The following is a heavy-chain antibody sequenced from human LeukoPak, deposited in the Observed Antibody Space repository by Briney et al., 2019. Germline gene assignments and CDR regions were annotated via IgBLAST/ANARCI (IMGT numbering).Heavy chain of an antibody. Sequence: GGSLRLSCAASGFTFSNAWMSWVRQAPGKGLEWVGRIKSKTDGGTTDYAAPVKGRFTISRDDSKNTLYLQMNSLKTEDTAVYSCTTYTMTTGYAFDIWGQGPMVTVSS. D-gene: IGHD4-17*01. CDR3: TTYTMTTGYAFDI. CDR1: GFTFSNAW. J-gene: IGHJ3*02. CDR2: IKSKTDGGTT. V-gene: IGHV3-15*01.